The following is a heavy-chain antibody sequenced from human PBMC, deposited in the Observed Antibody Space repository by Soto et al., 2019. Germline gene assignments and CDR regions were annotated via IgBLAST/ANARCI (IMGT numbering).Heavy chain of an antibody. J-gene: IGHJ4*02. V-gene: IGHV4-59*01. D-gene: IGHD3-10*01. Sequence: SETLSLTCTVSGGSISNYFWHWIRQPPGKGLEWIGYIYYSGSTNYNPSLKSRVTISVDTSKNQFSLKLSSVTAADTAVYYCAASGSNGQFDFWAQGTLVTVSS. CDR3: AASGSNGQFDF. CDR1: GGSISNYF. CDR2: IYYSGST.